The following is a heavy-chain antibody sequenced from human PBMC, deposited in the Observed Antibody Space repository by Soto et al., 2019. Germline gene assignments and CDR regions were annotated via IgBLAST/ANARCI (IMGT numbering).Heavy chain of an antibody. Sequence: SETLSLTCTVSGGSISSGGYYWSWIRQHPGKGLEWIGYIYYSGSTYYNPSLKSRVTISVDTSKNQFSLKLSSVTAADTAVYYCARDFNLVAARTFDIWGQGTMVTVSS. V-gene: IGHV4-31*03. CDR3: ARDFNLVAARTFDI. CDR2: IYYSGST. J-gene: IGHJ3*02. CDR1: GGSISSGGYY. D-gene: IGHD6-6*01.